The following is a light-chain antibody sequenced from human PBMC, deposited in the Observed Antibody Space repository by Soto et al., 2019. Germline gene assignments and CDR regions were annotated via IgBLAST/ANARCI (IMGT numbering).Light chain of an antibody. V-gene: IGKV1-5*01. CDR2: DAA. CDR3: QQYNSYPGT. Sequence: DIQMTKSPSTLSASVGDRVTITCRARQGISSWLAWNQQKPGKAPNLLIYDAASLESGVPSRFSCSGSGTEVTLTISSPQPDDFATYYCQQYNSYPGTFGQGTKVEIK. J-gene: IGKJ1*01. CDR1: QGISSW.